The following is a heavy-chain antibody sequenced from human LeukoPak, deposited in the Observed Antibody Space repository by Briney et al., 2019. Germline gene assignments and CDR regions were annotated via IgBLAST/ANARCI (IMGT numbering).Heavy chain of an antibody. CDR2: ISSTSSTI. CDR3: ARDSIAVAGPV. Sequence: GGSLRLSCAGSGFNFRDFYMSWIRQAPGKGLEWLSYISSTSSTIYYADSVRGRFTISRDNAKNSLYLQMDSLRAEDTAVYYCARDSIAVAGPVWGQGTTVTVSS. V-gene: IGHV3-11*04. D-gene: IGHD6-19*01. J-gene: IGHJ6*02. CDR1: GFNFRDFY.